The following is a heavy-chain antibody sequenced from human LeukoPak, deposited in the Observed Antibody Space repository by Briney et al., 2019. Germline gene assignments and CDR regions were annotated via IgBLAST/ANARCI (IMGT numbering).Heavy chain of an antibody. D-gene: IGHD2-2*01. CDR1: GFTFSSYS. Sequence: SLRLSCAASGFTFSSYSMNWVRQAPGKGLEWVAVISYDGSNKYYADSVKGRFTISRDNSKNTLYLQMNSLRAEDTAVYYCARSSSTSCCDFHYWGQGTLVTVSS. CDR2: ISYDGSNK. V-gene: IGHV3-30*03. J-gene: IGHJ4*02. CDR3: ARSSSTSCCDFHY.